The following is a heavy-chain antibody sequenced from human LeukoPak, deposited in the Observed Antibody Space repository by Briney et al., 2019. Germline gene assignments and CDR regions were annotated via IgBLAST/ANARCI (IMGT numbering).Heavy chain of an antibody. D-gene: IGHD3-10*01. CDR3: ARELMVRGVATQNWFDP. Sequence: SQTLSLTCAISGDSVSSNSAAWNWLRQSPSRGLEWLGRTYYRSKWYNDYAVSVKSRITINPDTSKNQFSLQLNSVTPEDTAVYYCARELMVRGVATQNWFDPWGQGTLVTVSS. J-gene: IGHJ5*02. V-gene: IGHV6-1*01. CDR1: GDSVSSNSAA. CDR2: TYYRSKWYN.